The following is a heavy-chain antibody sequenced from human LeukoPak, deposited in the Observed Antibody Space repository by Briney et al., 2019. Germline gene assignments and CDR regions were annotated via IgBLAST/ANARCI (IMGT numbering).Heavy chain of an antibody. D-gene: IGHD4-23*01. CDR1: GGSIGSGTYY. Sequence: PSETLSLTCTVSGGSIGSGTYYWSWIRQPAGKGLEWIGRIYSSGTTNYNPSLKSRVTISLDTSKNQFSLRLSSVTAADTAVYYCARERGTTVVRWDYWGQGTQVTVSS. J-gene: IGHJ4*02. CDR2: IYSSGTT. CDR3: ARERGTTVVRWDY. V-gene: IGHV4-61*02.